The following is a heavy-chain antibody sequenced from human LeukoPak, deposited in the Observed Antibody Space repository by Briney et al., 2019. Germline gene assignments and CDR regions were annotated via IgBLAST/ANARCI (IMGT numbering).Heavy chain of an antibody. D-gene: IGHD3-10*01. J-gene: IGHJ5*02. Sequence: SETLSLTCAVYGGSFSGYYWSWIRQPPGKGLEWIGEINHSGSTNYNPSLKSRVTISVDTSKNQFSLKLSSVTAADTAVYYCARSAYGSGSPPLWFDPWDQGTLVTVSS. CDR1: GGSFSGYY. CDR2: INHSGST. CDR3: ARSAYGSGSPPLWFDP. V-gene: IGHV4-34*01.